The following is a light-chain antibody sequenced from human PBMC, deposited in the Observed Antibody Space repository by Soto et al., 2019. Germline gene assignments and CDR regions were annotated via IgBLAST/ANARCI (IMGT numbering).Light chain of an antibody. Sequence: ETVLTQSPGTLSLSPGERATLSCRASQYVSSTYLAWYQQKPGQPPRLLIYGSSSRATGIPDRFSGSGSGTDFTLTISRLEPEDVAVYYCQQHTSSPRTFGQGTKVEIK. CDR2: GSS. CDR3: QQHTSSPRT. V-gene: IGKV3-20*01. CDR1: QYVSSTY. J-gene: IGKJ1*01.